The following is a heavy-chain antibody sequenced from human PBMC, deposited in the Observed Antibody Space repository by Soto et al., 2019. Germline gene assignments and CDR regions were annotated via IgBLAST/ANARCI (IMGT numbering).Heavy chain of an antibody. CDR1: GYTLTELS. Sequence: ASVKVSCKVSGYTLTELSMHWVRQAPGEGLEWMGGFDPEDGETIYAQKFQGRVTMTEDTSTDTAYMELSSLRSEDTAVYYCATVRTPYYDILTGYPDAFDIWGQGTMVTVSS. J-gene: IGHJ3*02. V-gene: IGHV1-24*01. D-gene: IGHD3-9*01. CDR3: ATVRTPYYDILTGYPDAFDI. CDR2: FDPEDGET.